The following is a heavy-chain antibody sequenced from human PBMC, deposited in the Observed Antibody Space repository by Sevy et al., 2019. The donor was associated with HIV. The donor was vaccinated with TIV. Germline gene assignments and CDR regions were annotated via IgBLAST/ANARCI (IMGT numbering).Heavy chain of an antibody. CDR3: ARNTYYYDSTGYGAFDL. CDR2: MNWKGDNT. J-gene: IGHJ3*01. D-gene: IGHD3-22*01. V-gene: IGHV3-20*04. Sequence: GGSLRLSCVASGFTFSDYAMSWVRQPPGKGLEWVSSMNWKGDNTGYADSLKGRFTISRDSTKNSQFLQINSLRVEDTALYYCARNTYYYDSTGYGAFDLWGQGTMVTVSS. CDR1: GFTFSDYA.